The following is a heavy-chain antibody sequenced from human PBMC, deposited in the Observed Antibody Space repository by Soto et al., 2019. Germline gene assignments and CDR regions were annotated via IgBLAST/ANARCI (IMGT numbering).Heavy chain of an antibody. Sequence: QVQLVQSGAEVKKPGASVKVSCKASGYTFTRSGISWVRQAPGQGLEWMGLISTYNGDTNYAQTFQGRVTMTTDTSTSTVHMEVRSLRSDDTAVYYCAREGVAPYYYYGMDVWGQGTPVTVSS. D-gene: IGHD5-12*01. CDR2: ISTYNGDT. V-gene: IGHV1-18*01. CDR1: GYTFTRSG. J-gene: IGHJ6*02. CDR3: AREGVAPYYYYGMDV.